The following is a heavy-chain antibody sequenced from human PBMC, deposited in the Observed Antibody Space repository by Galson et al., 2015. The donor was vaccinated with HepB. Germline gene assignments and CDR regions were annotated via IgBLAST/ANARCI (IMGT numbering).Heavy chain of an antibody. D-gene: IGHD3-22*01. J-gene: IGHJ2*01. CDR2: ISRNGGST. CDR1: GFTFKNYA. CDR3: ARTYYDSTGFSKNWYFDL. Sequence: SLRLSCAASGFTFKNYAMHWVRQAPGKGLEYVSTISRNGGSTYYANSVKGRFTISRDNSKNTLYLQMGSLRAEDMAVYYCARTYYDSTGFSKNWYFDLWGPGTLVTVSA. V-gene: IGHV3-64*01.